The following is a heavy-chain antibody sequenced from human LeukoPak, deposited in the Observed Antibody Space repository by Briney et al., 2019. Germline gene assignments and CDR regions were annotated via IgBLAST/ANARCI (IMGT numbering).Heavy chain of an antibody. Sequence: SETLSLTCAVYGGSFSGYYWSWIRQPPGKGLEWIGCIYTSGSTTYSPSLNSRVTISLDTSNNQVSLRLSSVTAADTAVYYCAKGGTYGGGADYWGQGTLVTVSS. D-gene: IGHD1-26*01. V-gene: IGHV4-59*10. J-gene: IGHJ4*02. CDR2: IYTSGST. CDR1: GGSFSGYY. CDR3: AKGGTYGGGADY.